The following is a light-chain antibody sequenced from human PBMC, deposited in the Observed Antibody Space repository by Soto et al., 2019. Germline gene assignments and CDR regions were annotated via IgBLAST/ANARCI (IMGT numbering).Light chain of an antibody. V-gene: IGKV2-28*01. CDR3: MQALTSPYT. CDR1: QSVLHSNGYNY. J-gene: IGKJ2*01. Sequence: DIVMTQSPLSLPVTPGEPASISCRSSQSVLHSNGYNYLDWYLQKPGQSPQLLIYLGSNRASGVPDRLCASVSSTDFTLKMSRVEVDDAGIYSCMQALTSPYTIGRGPKLGIK. CDR2: LGS.